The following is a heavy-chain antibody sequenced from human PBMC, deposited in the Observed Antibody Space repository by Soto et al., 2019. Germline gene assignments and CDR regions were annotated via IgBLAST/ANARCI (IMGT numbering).Heavy chain of an antibody. CDR3: AKSSGTYYHAMDV. CDR2: ISSSSSYI. CDR1: GFTFSSYS. J-gene: IGHJ6*02. Sequence: GGSLRLSCAASGFTFSSYSMNWVRQAPGKGLEWVSSISSSSSYIYYADSVKGRFTISRDNAKNSLYLQMNSLRAEDTAVYYCAKSSGTYYHAMDVWGQGTTVTVSS. V-gene: IGHV3-21*04. D-gene: IGHD1-26*01.